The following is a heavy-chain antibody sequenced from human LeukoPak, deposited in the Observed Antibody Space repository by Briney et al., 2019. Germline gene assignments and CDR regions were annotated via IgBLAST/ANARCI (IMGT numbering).Heavy chain of an antibody. J-gene: IGHJ6*02. D-gene: IGHD2/OR15-2a*01. V-gene: IGHV4-59*01. CDR1: GGSISNYY. Sequence: SGTLSLTCSVSGGSISNYYWSWIRQLLGKGLEWIGYIYYPGSTNYNPSLKSRVAISVAASKNQFSLKLSSVTAADTAVYHCARAPTWNYGMDVWGQGTTVTVSS. CDR3: ARAPTWNYGMDV. CDR2: IYYPGST.